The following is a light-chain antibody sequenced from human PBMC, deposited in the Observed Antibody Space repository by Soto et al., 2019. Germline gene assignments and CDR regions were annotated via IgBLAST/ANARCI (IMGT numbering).Light chain of an antibody. J-gene: IGLJ2*01. V-gene: IGLV2-8*01. CDR3: SSYAGSNFDK. CDR1: SSDIGIYNY. Sequence: QSVLTQPPSASGSPGQSVTISCTGTSSDIGIYNYVSWYQQHPGKAPKLMIYEVSKRPSGVPDRFSGSKSGNTASLTVSGLQAEDEADYYCSSYAGSNFDKFGGGTKLTVL. CDR2: EVS.